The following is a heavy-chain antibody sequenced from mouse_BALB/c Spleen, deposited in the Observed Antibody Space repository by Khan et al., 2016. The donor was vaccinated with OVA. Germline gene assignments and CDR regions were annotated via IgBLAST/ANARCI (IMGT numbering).Heavy chain of an antibody. CDR2: ISSGSNTI. CDR1: GFTFSGFG. CDR3: ASTGYYDIDY. J-gene: IGHJ2*01. D-gene: IGHD2-3*01. V-gene: IGHV5-17*02. Sequence: EVELVESGGGLVQPGGSRKLSCAASGFTFSGFGMHWVRQAPEKGLEWVAFISSGSNTIYYADTVKGRFTISRDTPTKTLFLQMTGLRSEDTAMXFGASTGYYDIDYWGQGTTLTVSS.